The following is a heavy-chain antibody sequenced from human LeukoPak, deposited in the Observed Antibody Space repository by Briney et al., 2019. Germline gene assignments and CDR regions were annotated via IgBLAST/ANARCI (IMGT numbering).Heavy chain of an antibody. D-gene: IGHD2-2*01. CDR2: TYYRGST. V-gene: IGHV4-31*03. Sequence: PSQTRSLTCTVSGNFINSALYFWTWIRQHPGEGLEWIGYTYYRGSTHYNPSLKSRVIISVDTSKNQFSLKLSSVTAADTAVYYCARAYCTSTRCPFDSWGQGTLVTVSS. CDR1: GNFINSALYF. CDR3: ARAYCTSTRCPFDS. J-gene: IGHJ4*02.